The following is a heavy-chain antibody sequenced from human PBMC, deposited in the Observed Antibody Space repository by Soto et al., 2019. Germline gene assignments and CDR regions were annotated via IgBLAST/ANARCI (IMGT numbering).Heavy chain of an antibody. J-gene: IGHJ4*02. Sequence: PGGSLRLSCAASGFTFSSYAMHWVRQAPGKELEKEAVKSYKGSNKYYADYVKGRFTISRDNSKNTLYLQMNSLRAEDTAVYYCFRDLGTYDSSGYYGGNYFDYCGQGTLVTVSS. CDR1: GFTFSSYA. CDR2: KSYKGSNK. CDR3: FRDLGTYDSSGYYGGNYFDY. V-gene: IGHV3-30-3*01. D-gene: IGHD3-22*01.